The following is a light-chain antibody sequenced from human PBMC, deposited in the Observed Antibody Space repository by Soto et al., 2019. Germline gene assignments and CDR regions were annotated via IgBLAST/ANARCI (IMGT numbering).Light chain of an antibody. V-gene: IGKV3-15*01. Sequence: EIVMTQSPATLSVSPGERATLSCRASQSVSSNLAWYQKKPHQPPRLLIYGASTRSTGIPGMFSGSGSGTVFTLTISSVQSEDFADYYYQRDNNCPLTFGQGTKLEIK. CDR1: QSVSSN. CDR2: GAS. J-gene: IGKJ2*01. CDR3: QRDNNCPLT.